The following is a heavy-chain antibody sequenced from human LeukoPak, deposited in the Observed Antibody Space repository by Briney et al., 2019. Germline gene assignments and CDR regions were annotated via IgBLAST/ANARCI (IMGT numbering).Heavy chain of an antibody. CDR2: IKSDGSNT. CDR3: ARGGYYGSGRYYFDS. D-gene: IGHD3-3*01. Sequence: PGGSLRLSCAGSGFTFSSYSMKWVRQAPGKGLVWVSRIKSDGSNTNYADSVKGRFTISRDNAKNTLHLQMNSLRAEDTAVYYCARGGYYGSGRYYFDSWGQGTLVTVSS. J-gene: IGHJ4*02. CDR1: GFTFSSYS. V-gene: IGHV3-74*01.